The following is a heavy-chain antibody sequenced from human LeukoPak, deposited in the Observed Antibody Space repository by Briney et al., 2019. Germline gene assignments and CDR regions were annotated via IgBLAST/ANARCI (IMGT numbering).Heavy chain of an antibody. CDR2: IYYSGST. D-gene: IGHD6-13*01. CDR3: ARTVYTYITSWYYFDY. J-gene: IGHJ4*02. V-gene: IGHV4-61*01. Sequence: SDTLSLPCPAYFRSVSSGSYYWSWIRQPPVKELEWIGYIYYSGSTNNNPSLKSRVTISVDTSKNQFSLKLSSVTAVDTAVYYCARTVYTYITSWYYFDYWGQGTLVTVSS. CDR1: FRSVSSGSYY.